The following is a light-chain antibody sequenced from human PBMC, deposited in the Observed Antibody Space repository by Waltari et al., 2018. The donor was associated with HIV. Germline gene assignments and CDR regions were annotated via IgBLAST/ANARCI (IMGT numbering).Light chain of an antibody. V-gene: IGLV1-40*01. CDR1: RSNLGAGFD. Sequence: QSVLTQPPSVSGAPGQRVTIACTGTRSNLGAGFDVHWFQQIPGNAPKLLIYDNNMRPSGVPDRFSGSKSGTSASLAITGLQSEDEADYYCQSYDMSQSGSLVFGGGTKLTVL. CDR2: DNN. CDR3: QSYDMSQSGSLV. J-gene: IGLJ2*01.